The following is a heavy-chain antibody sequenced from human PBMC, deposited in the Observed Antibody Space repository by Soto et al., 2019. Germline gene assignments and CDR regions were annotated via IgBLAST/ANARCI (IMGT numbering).Heavy chain of an antibody. V-gene: IGHV4-31*03. CDR2: IYYSGST. Sequence: SETLSLTCTVSGGSISSGGYYWSWIRQHPGKGLEWIGYIYYSGSTYYNPSLKSRVTISVDTSKNQFSLKLSSVTAADTAVYYCARGLKISNYFDYWGQRTLVTVSS. J-gene: IGHJ4*02. CDR3: ARGLKISNYFDY. CDR1: GGSISSGGYY.